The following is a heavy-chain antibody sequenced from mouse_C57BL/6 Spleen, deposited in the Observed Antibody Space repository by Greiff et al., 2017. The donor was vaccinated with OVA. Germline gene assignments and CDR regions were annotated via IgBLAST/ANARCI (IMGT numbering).Heavy chain of an antibody. D-gene: IGHD1-1*01. CDR1: GYTFTSYW. J-gene: IGHJ2*01. V-gene: IGHV1-50*01. CDR3: ARRGTTVVAPYFDY. Sequence: QVQLQQPGAELVKPGASVKLSCKASGYTFTSYWMQWVKQRPGQGLEWIGEIDPSDSYTNYNQKVKGKATLTVDTSSSTAYMQLSSLTSEDSAVYYCARRGTTVVAPYFDYWGQGTTLTVSS. CDR2: IDPSDSYT.